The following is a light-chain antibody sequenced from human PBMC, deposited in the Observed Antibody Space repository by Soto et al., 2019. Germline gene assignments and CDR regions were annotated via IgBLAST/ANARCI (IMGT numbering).Light chain of an antibody. CDR3: QQYGSFPPT. J-gene: IGKJ1*01. CDR2: AAS. CDR1: QGISRW. V-gene: IGKV1D-16*01. Sequence: DVQLTQSPPSLSASVGDRVIITCRASQGISRWLAWYQQKPEKAPKSLIYAASTLQSGVPSRFSGSGYGTHFTLTISSLQPEDVATYYCQQYGSFPPTFGRGTKVDIK.